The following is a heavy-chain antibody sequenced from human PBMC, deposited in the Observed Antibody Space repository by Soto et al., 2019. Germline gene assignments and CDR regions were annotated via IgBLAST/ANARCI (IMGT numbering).Heavy chain of an antibody. CDR1: GGTFSSYA. Sequence: QVQLVQSGAEVKKPGSSVKVSCKASGGTFSSYAISWVRQAPGQGLEWMGGIIPIFGTANYAQKFQGSVTITADESTSTAYIELSSMRSEDTAVYYCASVPYCSGGSCYSYYYYGMDVWGQGTTVTVSS. CDR2: IIPIFGTA. V-gene: IGHV1-69*12. J-gene: IGHJ6*02. D-gene: IGHD2-15*01. CDR3: ASVPYCSGGSCYSYYYYGMDV.